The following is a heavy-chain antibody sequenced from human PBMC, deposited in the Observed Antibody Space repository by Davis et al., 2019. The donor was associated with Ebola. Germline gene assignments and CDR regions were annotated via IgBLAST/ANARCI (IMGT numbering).Heavy chain of an antibody. V-gene: IGHV1-18*01. D-gene: IGHD5-18*01. J-gene: IGHJ4*02. CDR2: ISAYNGNT. CDR1: GYTFTSYG. CDR3: ASMTYSYGYSSDY. Sequence: ASVKVSCKASGYTFTSYGISWVRQAPGQGLEWMGWISAYNGNTNYAQKLQGRVTMTRDTSTSTVYMELSSLRSEDTAVYYCASMTYSYGYSSDYWGQGTLVTVSS.